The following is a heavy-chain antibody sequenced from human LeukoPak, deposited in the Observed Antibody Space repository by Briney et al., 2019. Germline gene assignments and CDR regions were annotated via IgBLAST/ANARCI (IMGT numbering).Heavy chain of an antibody. CDR2: INPSGGST. CDR1: GYTFTSYY. D-gene: IGHD3-3*01. V-gene: IGHV1-46*01. Sequence: ASVKVSCTASGYTFTSYYMHWVRQAPGQGLEWMGIINPSGGSTSYAQKFQGRVTMTRDTSTSTVYMELSSLRSEDTAVYYCARDLVSHYDFWCGYYHGIDYWGQGTLVTVSS. J-gene: IGHJ4*02. CDR3: ARDLVSHYDFWCGYYHGIDY.